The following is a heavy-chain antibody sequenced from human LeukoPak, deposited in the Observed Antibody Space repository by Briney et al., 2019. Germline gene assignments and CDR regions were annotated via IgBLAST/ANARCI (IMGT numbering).Heavy chain of an antibody. D-gene: IGHD4-23*01. Sequence: GGSLRLSCAASGFTFDDYAMHWVRQAPGKGLEWVSGISWNSGSIGYADSVKGRFTISRDNAKNSLYLQMDSLRAEDMALYYCAKDLYGGTSYYFDYWGQGTLVTVSS. J-gene: IGHJ4*02. CDR1: GFTFDDYA. V-gene: IGHV3-9*03. CDR2: ISWNSGSI. CDR3: AKDLYGGTSYYFDY.